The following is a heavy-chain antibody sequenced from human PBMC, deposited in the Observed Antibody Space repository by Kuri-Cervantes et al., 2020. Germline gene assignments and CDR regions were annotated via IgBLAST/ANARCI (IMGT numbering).Heavy chain of an antibody. V-gene: IGHV4-4*07. CDR3: ARVQADYYDSSGYSWFDP. Sequence: SETLSLTCTVSGVSISSYHWSWIRQPAGRGLEWIGRIYTSGSTNYNPSLKSRVTISVDKSKNQFSLKLSSVTAADTAVYYCARVQADYYDSSGYSWFDPWGQGTLVTVSS. J-gene: IGHJ5*02. CDR1: GVSISSYH. CDR2: IYTSGST. D-gene: IGHD3-22*01.